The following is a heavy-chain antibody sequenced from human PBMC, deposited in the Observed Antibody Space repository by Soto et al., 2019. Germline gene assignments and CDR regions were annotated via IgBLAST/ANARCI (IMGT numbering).Heavy chain of an antibody. CDR3: ARDIGEMSAV. Sequence: GGSLRLSCTASGFTFRNYGLNWVRQAPGKGLEWVAAISGSSSYIYFADSLKGRFTISRDNAKNSLYLQMNSLRAEDTAVYYCARDIGEMSAVWGQGTQVTVSS. D-gene: IGHD3-10*01. CDR2: ISGSSSYI. V-gene: IGHV3-21*06. J-gene: IGHJ4*02. CDR1: GFTFRNYG.